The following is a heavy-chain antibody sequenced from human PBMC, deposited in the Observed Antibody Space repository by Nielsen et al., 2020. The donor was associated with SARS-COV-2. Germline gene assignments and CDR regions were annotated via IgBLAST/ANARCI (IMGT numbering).Heavy chain of an antibody. CDR3: ARDPEGLFWYFDL. V-gene: IGHV3-53*01. Sequence: GESLKISCAASGFTVSSNYMSWVRQAPGKGLEWVSVIYSGGSTYYADSVKGRFTISRDNSKNTLYLQMNSLRAEDTAVYYCARDPEGLFWYFDLWGRGTLVTVSS. D-gene: IGHD3-3*01. CDR2: IYSGGST. CDR1: GFTVSSNY. J-gene: IGHJ2*01.